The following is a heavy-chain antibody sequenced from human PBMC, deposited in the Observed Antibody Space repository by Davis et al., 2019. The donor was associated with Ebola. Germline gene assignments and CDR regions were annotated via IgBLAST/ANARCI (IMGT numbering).Heavy chain of an antibody. Sequence: GGSLRLSCKGSGYSFTSYWIGWVRQLPGKGLEWMGIIYPGDSDTRYSPSFQGQVTISADKSISTAYLQWSSLKASDTAMYYFASLRFLEWFTFDYWGQGTLVTVSS. CDR1: GYSFTSYW. CDR3: ASLRFLEWFTFDY. D-gene: IGHD3-3*01. CDR2: IYPGDSDT. V-gene: IGHV5-51*01. J-gene: IGHJ4*02.